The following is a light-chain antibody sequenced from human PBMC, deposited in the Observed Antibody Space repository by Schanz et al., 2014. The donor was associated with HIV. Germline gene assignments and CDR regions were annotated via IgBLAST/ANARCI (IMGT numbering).Light chain of an antibody. V-gene: IGLV1-51*01. CDR2: GTH. Sequence: QSVLTQPPSVSAAPGQKVTISCSGSSSNIGNNYVSWYQQLPGTAPKLLIYGTHDRLSEIPDRFSGSKTGTSATLAIVGLQTGDEADYYCGTWDSNLNDWLFGGGTKLTVL. CDR1: SSNIGNNY. J-gene: IGLJ3*02. CDR3: GTWDSNLNDWL.